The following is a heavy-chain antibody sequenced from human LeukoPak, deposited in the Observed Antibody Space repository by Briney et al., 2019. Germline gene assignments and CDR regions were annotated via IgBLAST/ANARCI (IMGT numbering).Heavy chain of an antibody. V-gene: IGHV3-23*01. CDR2: ISGSGGST. J-gene: IGHJ6*02. CDR1: GFTFSSYA. Sequence: PGGSLRLSCAASGFTFSSYAMSWVRQAPGKGLEWVSAISGSGGSTYYADSVKGRFTISRDNSKNPLYLQMNSLRAEETAVYYCAKGLRDIVVVVAATNGYGMDVWGQGTTVTVSS. D-gene: IGHD2-15*01. CDR3: AKGLRDIVVVVAATNGYGMDV.